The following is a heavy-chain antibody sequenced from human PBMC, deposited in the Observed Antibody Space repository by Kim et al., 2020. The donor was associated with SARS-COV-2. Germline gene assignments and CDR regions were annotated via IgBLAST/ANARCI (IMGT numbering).Heavy chain of an antibody. CDR2: TYYRSKWYN. CDR3: ARAEWQLETYYYYVMDV. D-gene: IGHD6-13*01. CDR1: GDNVSSNSAA. J-gene: IGHJ6*02. Sequence: SQTLSLTCAISGDNVSSNSAAWNWIRQSPSRGLEWLGRTYYRSKWYNDYAVSVKSRITINPDTSKNQFSLQLNSVTPEDTAVYYCARAEWQLETYYYYVMDVWGQGTTVTVSS. V-gene: IGHV6-1*01.